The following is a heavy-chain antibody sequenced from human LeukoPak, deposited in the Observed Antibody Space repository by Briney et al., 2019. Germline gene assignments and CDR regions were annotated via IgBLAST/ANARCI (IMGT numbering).Heavy chain of an antibody. J-gene: IGHJ4*02. D-gene: IGHD6-13*01. Sequence: GGSLRLSCAASGFILSAYGVHWVRQAPGKGLEWVAVIWYDGTSKDYADSVKGRFTFSRDNSKNTLYLQMNSLTVEDTAVYYCARSQSSSLIDYWGQGTLVTVSS. CDR1: GFILSAYG. CDR2: IWYDGTSK. V-gene: IGHV3-33*01. CDR3: ARSQSSSLIDY.